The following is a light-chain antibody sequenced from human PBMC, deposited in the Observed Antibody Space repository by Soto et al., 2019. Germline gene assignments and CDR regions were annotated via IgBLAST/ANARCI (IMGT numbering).Light chain of an antibody. CDR2: EDI. CDR3: CSYAGSSIL. J-gene: IGLJ2*01. CDR1: SSDAGSYNL. Sequence: QSALTQPASVSGSPGQSITISCTGSSSDAGSYNLVSWYQQHPGKAPKLMIYEDIKRPSGVSNRFSGSKSGNTASLTISGLQAEDEADYYCCSYAGSSILFGGGTQLTVL. V-gene: IGLV2-23*01.